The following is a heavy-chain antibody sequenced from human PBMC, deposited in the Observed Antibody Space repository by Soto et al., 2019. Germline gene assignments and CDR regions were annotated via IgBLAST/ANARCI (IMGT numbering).Heavy chain of an antibody. J-gene: IGHJ4*02. CDR2: IYWDDDK. CDR1: GFSLSTSGVG. D-gene: IGHD6-13*01. CDR3: AHTTGGYSSSSY. Sequence: QITLKESGPTLVKPTQTLTLTCTFSGFSLSTSGVGVGWIRQPPGKALEWLALIYWDDDKRYSPSLKSRLTITKDTSKNPVVLTMTNMDPVDTATYYCAHTTGGYSSSSYWGQGTLVTVSS. V-gene: IGHV2-5*02.